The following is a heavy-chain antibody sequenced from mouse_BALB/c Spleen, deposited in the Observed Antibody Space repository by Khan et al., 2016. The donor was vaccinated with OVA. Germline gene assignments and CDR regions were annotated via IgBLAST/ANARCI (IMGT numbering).Heavy chain of an antibody. J-gene: IGHJ3*01. CDR2: ISPGSGDT. Sequence: QVQLQQSGAELARPGASVKLSCKASGYTFTDYYINWVKQRTGQGLEWIGEISPGSGDTYYNERFKGKATLTADKSSSPAYMQLSSLTSAASAVYFCARRNYFGYTFAYWGQGTLVTVSA. CDR1: GYTFTDYY. CDR3: ARRNYFGYTFAY. V-gene: IGHV1-77*01. D-gene: IGHD1-2*01.